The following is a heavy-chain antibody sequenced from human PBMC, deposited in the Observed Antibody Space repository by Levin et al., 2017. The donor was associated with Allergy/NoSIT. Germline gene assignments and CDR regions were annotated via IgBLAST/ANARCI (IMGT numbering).Heavy chain of an antibody. V-gene: IGHV3-7*01. D-gene: IGHD2-15*01. CDR3: ARDQGGRVCSGGSCQRYNWCDP. CDR1: GITFSSYW. Sequence: GESLKISCVASGITFSSYWMSWVRQAPGKGLEWVANIKQDGSEKYYLDSVKGRFTISRDNAKNSLYLQMNSLRAEDTAVFYCARDQGGRVCSGGSCQRYNWCDPWGQGTLVTVSS. CDR2: IKQDGSEK. J-gene: IGHJ5*02.